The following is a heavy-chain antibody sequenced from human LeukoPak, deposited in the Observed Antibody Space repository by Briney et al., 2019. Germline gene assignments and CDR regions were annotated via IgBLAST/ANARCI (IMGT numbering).Heavy chain of an antibody. V-gene: IGHV6-1*01. CDR1: GDSITSSSAA. CDR2: TYYRSKWIN. J-gene: IGHJ2*01. CDR3: KRRVRDFDL. Sequence: SQTLSLTCAISGDSITSSSAAWNWIRQSPWRGLEWLGKTYYRSKWINDYAVSVKSRIPNNPLTSNRQFALELNSVTPEDTAVDCCKRRVRDFDLWGRGTLVTVSS.